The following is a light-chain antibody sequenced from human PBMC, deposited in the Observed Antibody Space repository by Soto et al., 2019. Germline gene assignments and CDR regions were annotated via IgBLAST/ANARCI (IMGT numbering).Light chain of an antibody. CDR2: GAS. CDR3: HQYKNWRT. V-gene: IGKV3-15*01. J-gene: IGKJ1*01. CDR1: QSVSSN. Sequence: IVMTQSPATLSVSPGERATLSCRASQSVSSNLAWYQQKPGQAPRLLIYGASTRAAGIPARFSGSGSGTDFTLTISSLQSEDLAVYYCHQYKNWRTFGQGTKVDIK.